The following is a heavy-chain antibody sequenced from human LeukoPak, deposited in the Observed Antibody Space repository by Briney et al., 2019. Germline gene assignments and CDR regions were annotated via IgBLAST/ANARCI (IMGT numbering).Heavy chain of an antibody. CDR1: GFTFSSYG. CDR3: AREASPGVLDY. V-gene: IGHV3-30*03. Sequence: QPGRSLRLSCAASGFTFSSYGMHWVRQAPGKGLEWVAVISYDGSNKYYADSVKGRFTISRDNSKNTLFLQINSLRAEDTAMYYCAREASPGVLDYWGQGTLVSVSS. D-gene: IGHD7-27*01. J-gene: IGHJ4*02. CDR2: ISYDGSNK.